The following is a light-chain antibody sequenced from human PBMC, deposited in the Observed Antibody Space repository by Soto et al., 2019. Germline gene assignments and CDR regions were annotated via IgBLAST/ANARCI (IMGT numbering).Light chain of an antibody. V-gene: IGKV1-5*01. Sequence: DIQMTQAPSTLSASLGDRVTITCRASQSISSWLALYQQKPWKAPKLLIYDASSLQRGVPSRFSGSGSGTEFTHTISSLQPDDFATYYCQQYYSYSSTFGLGTKLEIK. CDR3: QQYYSYSST. CDR1: QSISSW. CDR2: DAS. J-gene: IGKJ2*01.